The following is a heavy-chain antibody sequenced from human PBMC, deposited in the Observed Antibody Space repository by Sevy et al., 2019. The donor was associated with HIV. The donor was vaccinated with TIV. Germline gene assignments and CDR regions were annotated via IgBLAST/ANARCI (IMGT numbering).Heavy chain of an antibody. Sequence: GGSLRLSCAASGFSFSNYAMSWVRQAPGKGLEWVSTLIGGGSRTYYADSVTGRFTISRDNSRNTLYLKMNSLRAEDTAVYYCAKRRVQSGLSGGGANDGWDVCGQGTTVTVSS. CDR3: AKRRVQSGLSGGGANDGWDV. J-gene: IGHJ6*02. V-gene: IGHV3-23*01. CDR1: GFSFSNYA. CDR2: LIGGGSRT. D-gene: IGHD2-8*02.